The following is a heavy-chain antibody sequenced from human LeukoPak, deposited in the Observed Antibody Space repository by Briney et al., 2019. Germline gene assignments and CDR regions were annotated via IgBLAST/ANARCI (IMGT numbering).Heavy chain of an antibody. Sequence: GGSLRLSCAASGFTFSSYAMSWVRQAQGKGLEWVSAISGSGGSTYYADSVKGRFTISRDNSKNTLYLQMNSLRAEDTAVYYCAKGHSSGYHIIDYWGQGTLVTVSS. CDR2: ISGSGGST. CDR3: AKGHSSGYHIIDY. V-gene: IGHV3-23*01. CDR1: GFTFSSYA. D-gene: IGHD6-19*01. J-gene: IGHJ4*02.